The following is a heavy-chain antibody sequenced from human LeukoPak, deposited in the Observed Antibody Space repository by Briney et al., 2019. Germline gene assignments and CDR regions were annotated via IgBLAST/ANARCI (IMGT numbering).Heavy chain of an antibody. D-gene: IGHD2-21*02. V-gene: IGHV3-15*01. CDR3: TTAGYCGGDCYSFDY. J-gene: IGHJ4*02. Sequence: GGSLRLSCAASGFTFSNAWMSWVRQAPGRGLEWVGRIKSKTDGGTTDYAAPVKGRFTISRDDSKNTLYLQMNSLKTEDTAVYYCTTAGYCGGDCYSFDYWGQGTLVTVSS. CDR2: IKSKTDGGTT. CDR1: GFTFSNAW.